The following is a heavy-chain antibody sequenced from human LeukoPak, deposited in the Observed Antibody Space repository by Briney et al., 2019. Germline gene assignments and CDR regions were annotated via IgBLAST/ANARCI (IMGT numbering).Heavy chain of an antibody. CDR3: ARVPYYDFWSGYYSADYYYMDV. V-gene: IGHV4-59*01. J-gene: IGHJ6*03. D-gene: IGHD3-3*01. CDR1: GGSISSYY. CDR2: IYYSGST. Sequence: SETLSLTCTVSGGSISSYYWSWIRQPPGKGLEWIGYIYYSGSTNYNPSLKSRVTISVDTSKNQFSLKLSSVTAADTAVYYCARVPYYDFWSGYYSADYYYMDVWGKGTTVTVSS.